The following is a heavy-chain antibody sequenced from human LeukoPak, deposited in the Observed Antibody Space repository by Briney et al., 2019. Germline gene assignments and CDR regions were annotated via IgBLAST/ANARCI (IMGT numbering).Heavy chain of an antibody. V-gene: IGHV1-8*01. CDR1: GYTFTSYD. CDR3: ASAHGIAAAFDY. D-gene: IGHD6-13*01. CDR2: MNPNSGNT. J-gene: IGHJ4*02. Sequence: ASVKVSCKASGYTFTSYDINWVRQATGQGLEWMGWMNPNSGNTGYAQKFQGRVTMTRNTSISTAYMELSSLRSEDTAVYYCASAHGIAAAFDYWGQGTLVTVSS.